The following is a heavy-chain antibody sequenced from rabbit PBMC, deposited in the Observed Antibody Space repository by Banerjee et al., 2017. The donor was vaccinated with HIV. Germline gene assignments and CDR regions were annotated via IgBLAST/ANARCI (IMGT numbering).Heavy chain of an antibody. J-gene: IGHJ4*01. Sequence: QSLEESGGDLVQPGASLTLTCTASGFSFSSSYYMCWVRQAPGKGLELIACIVTSSGSTGYASWAKGRFTIPKTSSTTVTLQMTSLTAADTATYFCARSAGYGGYGLLGSLNLWGPGTLVTVS. CDR1: GFSFSSSYY. D-gene: IGHD7-1*01. CDR2: IVTSSGST. CDR3: ARSAGYGGYGLLGSLNL. V-gene: IGHV1S40*01.